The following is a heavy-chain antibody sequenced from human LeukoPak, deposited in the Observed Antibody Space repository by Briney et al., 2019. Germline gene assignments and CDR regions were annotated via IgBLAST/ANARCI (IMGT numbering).Heavy chain of an antibody. Sequence: PGGSLRLSRAASGFTFSSSLMSWVRQAPGKGLEWVANIKQDGSDKYYVDSVRGRFTISRDNAKNSLYLQLNSLRVEDTAVYYCARGYSYGSTGTYWGQGTLVTVSS. CDR3: ARGYSYGSTGTY. CDR2: IKQDGSDK. J-gene: IGHJ4*02. V-gene: IGHV3-7*01. CDR1: GFTFSSSL. D-gene: IGHD5-18*01.